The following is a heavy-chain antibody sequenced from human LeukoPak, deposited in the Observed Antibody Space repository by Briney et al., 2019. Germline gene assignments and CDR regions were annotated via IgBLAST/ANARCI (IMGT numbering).Heavy chain of an antibody. CDR1: GYTLTSYD. Sequence: ASVKVSCKAYGYTLTSYDINWVRQATGQGLEWMGWMNPNSGNTGYAQKFQGRVTITRNTSISTAYMELSSLRSEDPAVYYCARGGVVGIVAFDYWGQGTLVTVSS. CDR2: MNPNSGNT. D-gene: IGHD5-12*01. V-gene: IGHV1-8*03. J-gene: IGHJ4*02. CDR3: ARGGVVGIVAFDY.